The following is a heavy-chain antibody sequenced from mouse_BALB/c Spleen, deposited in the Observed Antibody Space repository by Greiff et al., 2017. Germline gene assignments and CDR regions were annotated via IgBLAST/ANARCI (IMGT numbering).Heavy chain of an antibody. D-gene: IGHD2-14*01. J-gene: IGHJ3*01. V-gene: IGHV5-17*02. CDR1: GFTFSSFG. CDR2: ISSGSSTI. Sequence: DVMLVESGGGLVQPGGSRKLSCAASGFTFSSFGMHWVRQAPEKGLEWVAYISSGSSTIYYADTVKGRFTISRDNPKNTLFLQMTSLRSEDTAMYYCATTGYDEGAFAYWGQGTLVTVSA. CDR3: ATTGYDEGAFAY.